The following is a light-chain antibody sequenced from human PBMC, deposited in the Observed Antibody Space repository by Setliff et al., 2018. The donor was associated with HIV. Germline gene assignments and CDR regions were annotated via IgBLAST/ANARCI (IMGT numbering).Light chain of an antibody. Sequence: QSVLTQPASMSGSPGQSITISCTGTSSDVGGYDYVSWYHQQSGKAPKLVIYDVSHRPSGVSDRFSGSKSGNTASLTISGLQAEDEADYYCCSNAARPTFYVFGSGTKVTVL. CDR3: CSNAARPTFYV. CDR2: DVS. V-gene: IGLV2-14*03. CDR1: SSDVGGYDY. J-gene: IGLJ1*01.